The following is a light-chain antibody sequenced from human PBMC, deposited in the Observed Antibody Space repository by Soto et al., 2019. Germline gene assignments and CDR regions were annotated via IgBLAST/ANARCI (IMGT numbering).Light chain of an antibody. CDR3: QQYNSYSQAT. V-gene: IGKV1-5*03. Sequence: DIQMTQSPSTLSASVGDRVTITCRASQSISSWLAWYQQKPGKAPKLLIHKASDLESGVPSRFSGSGSGTEFTRTISSLQPDDFGTYYCQQYNSYSQATFGQGTKLEIK. CDR1: QSISSW. CDR2: KAS. J-gene: IGKJ2*01.